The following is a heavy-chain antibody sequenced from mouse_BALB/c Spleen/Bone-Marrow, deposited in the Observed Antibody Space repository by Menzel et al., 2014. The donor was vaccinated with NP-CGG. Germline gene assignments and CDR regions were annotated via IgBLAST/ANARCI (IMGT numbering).Heavy chain of an antibody. J-gene: IGHJ1*01. V-gene: IGHV1-20*02. D-gene: IGHD1-1*01. CDR2: INPYNGDT. CDR1: GYSFTGYF. CDR3: AREGGYYYGSSPYFDV. Sequence: EVKLVESGPELVKPGASVKISRKASGYSFTGYFMNWVMQSHGKSLEWIGRINPYNGDTFYNQKFKGKATLTVDKSSSTAHMELRSLASEDSAVYYCAREGGYYYGSSPYFDVWGAGTTVTVSS.